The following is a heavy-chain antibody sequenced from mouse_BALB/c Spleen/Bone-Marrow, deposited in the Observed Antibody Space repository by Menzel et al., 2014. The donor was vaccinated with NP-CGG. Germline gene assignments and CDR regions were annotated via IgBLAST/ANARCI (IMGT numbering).Heavy chain of an antibody. V-gene: IGHV5-6-3*01. Sequence: EVQLVESGGGLVQPGGSLKLSCAASGFTFSSYGMSWVRQTPDKRLELVATINSNGGSTYYPDSVKGRFTISRDNAKNTLYLQMSSLKSEDTAMYYCARIWAYYAMDYWGQGTSVPVSS. J-gene: IGHJ4*01. D-gene: IGHD4-1*01. CDR3: ARIWAYYAMDY. CDR2: INSNGGST. CDR1: GFTFSSYG.